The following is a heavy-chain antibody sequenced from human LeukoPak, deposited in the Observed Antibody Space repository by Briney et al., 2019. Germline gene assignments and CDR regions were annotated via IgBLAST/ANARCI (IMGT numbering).Heavy chain of an antibody. V-gene: IGHV4-4*07. J-gene: IGHJ3*02. CDR3: ATQDYDILTGYPEALYAFDI. D-gene: IGHD3-9*01. CDR2: IYTSGST. Sequence: PSETLSLTCTVPGGSISNYYWSWIRQPAGKGLEWIGRIYTSGSTNYNPSLKSRVTMSVDTSKNQFSLKLSSVTAADTAVYYCATQDYDILTGYPEALYAFDIWGQGTMVTVSS. CDR1: GGSISNYY.